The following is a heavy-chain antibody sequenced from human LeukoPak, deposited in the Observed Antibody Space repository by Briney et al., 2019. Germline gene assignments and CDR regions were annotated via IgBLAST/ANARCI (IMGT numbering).Heavy chain of an antibody. D-gene: IGHD3-16*01. CDR2: ISYDGST. J-gene: IGHJ5*02. CDR3: VREGAVPGIDP. V-gene: IGHV4-38-2*02. CDR1: GYSITRGFS. Sequence: SETLSLTCAVSGYSITRGFSWGWIRQPPGKGLQWIATISYDGSTDYKSTLQSRLTISRDTSKNEFSLRLTSVTATDTAVYYCVREGAVPGIDPWGQGTLVTVSS.